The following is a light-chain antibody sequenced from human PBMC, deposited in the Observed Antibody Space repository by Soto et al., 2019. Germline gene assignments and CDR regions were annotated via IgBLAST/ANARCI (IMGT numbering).Light chain of an antibody. Sequence: EIVLTQSPGTLSLSPGETATLSCRASQTIGSTYLAWYQQKPGQAPRLLIYGASSRATGIPDRFSGSGSGTEFTLTISSLQSEDCAIYYCQQYHTWPITFGGGTKVDIK. CDR2: GAS. CDR3: QQYHTWPIT. J-gene: IGKJ4*01. CDR1: QTIGSTY. V-gene: IGKV3-20*01.